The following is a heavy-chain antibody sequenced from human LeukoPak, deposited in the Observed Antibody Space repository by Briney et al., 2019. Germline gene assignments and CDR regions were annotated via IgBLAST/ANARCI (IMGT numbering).Heavy chain of an antibody. CDR1: GFTFSSYF. D-gene: IGHD2-2*01. V-gene: IGHV3-30*03. J-gene: IGHJ4*02. Sequence: GGSLRLSCAASGFTFSSYFMHWVRQAPGQGLEWVAAISYDGSNKYYADSVKGRFTISRDDSKNTLYLQMNSLRAEDTAMYYCATAADLKVFDFWGQGTLVTVSS. CDR2: ISYDGSNK. CDR3: ATAADLKVFDF.